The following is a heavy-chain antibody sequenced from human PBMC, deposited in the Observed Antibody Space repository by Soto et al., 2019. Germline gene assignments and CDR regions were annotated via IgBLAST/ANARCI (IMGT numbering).Heavy chain of an antibody. CDR2: ISSRSSYV. D-gene: IGHD6-13*01. V-gene: IGHV3-21*01. CDR3: ARERIPAAGTRMSIAY. CDR1: GFTFSTYG. Sequence: KPGGSLRLSCAASGFTFSTYGMHWVRQAPGKGLEWVSFISSRSSYVYYADSVTGRFTISRDNARNSLYLQMNSLRAEDTAVYYCARERIPAAGTRMSIAYWGQGTLVTVSS. J-gene: IGHJ4*02.